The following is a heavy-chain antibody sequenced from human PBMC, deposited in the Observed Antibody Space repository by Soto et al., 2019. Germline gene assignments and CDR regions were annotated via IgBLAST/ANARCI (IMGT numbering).Heavy chain of an antibody. D-gene: IGHD5-18*01. CDR2: INAGNGNT. Sequence: ASVKVSCKASGYTFSNYGIHWVRQAPGQRLEWMGLINAGNGNTKYSQKLQGRVTLTRDTSASTAYMELSSLRSEDTAVYYFSIFRDSYGRRFYYYCDGMAVWGQGTTVTVSS. CDR3: SIFRDSYGRRFYYYCDGMAV. CDR1: GYTFSNYG. J-gene: IGHJ6*02. V-gene: IGHV1-3*01.